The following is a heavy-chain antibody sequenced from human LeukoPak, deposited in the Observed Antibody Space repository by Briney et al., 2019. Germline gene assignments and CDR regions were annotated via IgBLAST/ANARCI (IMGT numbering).Heavy chain of an antibody. CDR1: GYSISRGYD. J-gene: IGHJ4*02. D-gene: IGHD1-26*01. V-gene: IGHV4-38-2*01. Sequence: TSETLSLTXAVSGYSISRGYDWGWIRQPPGKWLEGIGSIYHSESTYYNPSLKSRVTISVDTSKNQFSLKLSSVTAADTAVYYCAIRRLSGSYLYYFDYWGQRTLVTVSS. CDR2: IYHSEST. CDR3: AIRRLSGSYLYYFDY.